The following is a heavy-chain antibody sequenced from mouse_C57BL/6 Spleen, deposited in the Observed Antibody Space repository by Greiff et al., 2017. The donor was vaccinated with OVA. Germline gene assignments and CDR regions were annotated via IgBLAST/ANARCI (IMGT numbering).Heavy chain of an antibody. Sequence: VQLQQPGAELVKPGASVKMSCKASGYTFTSYWITWVKQRPGQGLEWIGDIYPGSGSTTYNEKFKSKATLTVDTSSSTAYMQLSSLTSEDSAVYYCARRDYGSRGYFDVWGTGTTVTVSS. D-gene: IGHD1-1*01. V-gene: IGHV1-55*01. J-gene: IGHJ1*03. CDR3: ARRDYGSRGYFDV. CDR2: IYPGSGST. CDR1: GYTFTSYW.